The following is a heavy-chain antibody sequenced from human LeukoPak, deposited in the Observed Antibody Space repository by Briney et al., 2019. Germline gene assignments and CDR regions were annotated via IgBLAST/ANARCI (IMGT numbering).Heavy chain of an antibody. Sequence: SETLSLTCTVPGGSLSTYYWSWIRQPPGKGLEWIGYIYYSGSTNYNPSLKSRVTISVDTSKNQFSLKLNSLTAADTAVYYCARGHRSVANNWFDPWGQGTLVTVSS. V-gene: IGHV4-59*01. CDR1: GGSLSTYY. D-gene: IGHD3-3*01. J-gene: IGHJ5*02. CDR3: ARGHRSVANNWFDP. CDR2: IYYSGST.